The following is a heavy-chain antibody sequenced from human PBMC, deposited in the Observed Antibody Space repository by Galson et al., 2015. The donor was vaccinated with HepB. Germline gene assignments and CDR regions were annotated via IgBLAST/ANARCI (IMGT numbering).Heavy chain of an antibody. CDR1: GFSLSTSGVG. CDR3: ARHQLVGATWPHNWFDP. CDR2: IYWNDDK. Sequence: PALVKPTQTLTLTCTFSGFSLSTSGVGVGWIRQPPGKALEWLALIYWNDDKRYSPSLKSRLTITKDTSKNQVVLTMTNMDPVDTATYYCARHQLVGATWPHNWFDPWGQGTLVTVSS. D-gene: IGHD1-26*01. J-gene: IGHJ5*02. V-gene: IGHV2-5*01.